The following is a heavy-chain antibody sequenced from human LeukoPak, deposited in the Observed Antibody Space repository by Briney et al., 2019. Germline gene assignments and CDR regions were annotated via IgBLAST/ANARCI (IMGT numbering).Heavy chain of an antibody. CDR3: ASSFSDDFWSGHF. D-gene: IGHD3-3*01. CDR1: GFTFSSYG. Sequence: GGSLRLSCAASGFTFSSYGMHWARQAPGKGLEWVAVISYDGSNKYYADSVKGRFTISRDNSKNTLYLQMNSLRAQDTAVYYCASSFSDDFWSGHFWGQGTLVTVSS. CDR2: ISYDGSNK. V-gene: IGHV3-30*03. J-gene: IGHJ4*02.